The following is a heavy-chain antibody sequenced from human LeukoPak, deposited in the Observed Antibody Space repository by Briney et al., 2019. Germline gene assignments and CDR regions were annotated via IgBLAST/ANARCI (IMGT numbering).Heavy chain of an antibody. D-gene: IGHD1-26*01. CDR3: ATDLHHVGATDKDY. V-gene: IGHV7-4-1*02. CDR2: INTNTGNP. CDR1: GYTFTSYA. Sequence: ASVKVSCKASGYTFTSYAMNWVRQAPGQGLEWMGWINTNTGNPTYAQGFTGRFVFSLDTSVSTAYLQISSLKAEDTAVYYCATDLHHVGATDKDYWGQGTLVTVSS. J-gene: IGHJ4*02.